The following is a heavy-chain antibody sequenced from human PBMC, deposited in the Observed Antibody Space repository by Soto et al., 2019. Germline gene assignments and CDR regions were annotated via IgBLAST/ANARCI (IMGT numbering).Heavy chain of an antibody. CDR1: GFTFSSYS. CDR3: ARRSSSWYFDY. D-gene: IGHD6-13*01. CDR2: ISSGSST. J-gene: IGHJ4*02. Sequence: GGSLRLSCAASGFTFSSYSMNWVRQAPGKGLEWVSSISSGSSTYYADSVKGRFTISRDNSKNTLNLQMNSLRAEDTAVYYCARRSSSWYFDYWGQGTLVTVSS. V-gene: IGHV3-21*04.